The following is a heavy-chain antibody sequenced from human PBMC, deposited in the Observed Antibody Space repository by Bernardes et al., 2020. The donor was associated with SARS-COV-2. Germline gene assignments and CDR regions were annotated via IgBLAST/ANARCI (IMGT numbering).Heavy chain of an antibody. J-gene: IGHJ4*02. CDR1: GYTLTELP. Sequence: ASVKVSCKVSGYTLTELPMHWVRQAPGKGLEWMGSFDPEDGETIYAQKFQGRVSMTEDTSTDTAYMELRSLRSDDTAVYYCATGAATYYYDSRGYYRLDYWSQGALVTVSS. V-gene: IGHV1-24*01. CDR3: ATGAATYYYDSRGYYRLDY. CDR2: FDPEDGET. D-gene: IGHD3-22*01.